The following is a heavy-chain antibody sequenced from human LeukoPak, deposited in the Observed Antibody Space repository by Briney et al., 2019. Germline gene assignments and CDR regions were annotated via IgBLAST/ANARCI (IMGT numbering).Heavy chain of an antibody. CDR3: ASVYSSSSPYYFDY. J-gene: IGHJ4*02. Sequence: PSETLSLTCTVSGGSISSSSYYWGWIRQPPGKGLEWIGSIYYSGSTYYNPSLKSRVTISVDTSKNQFSQKLSSVTAADTAVYYCASVYSSSSPYYFDYWGQGTLVTVSS. D-gene: IGHD6-13*01. CDR2: IYYSGST. CDR1: GGSISSSSYY. V-gene: IGHV4-39*01.